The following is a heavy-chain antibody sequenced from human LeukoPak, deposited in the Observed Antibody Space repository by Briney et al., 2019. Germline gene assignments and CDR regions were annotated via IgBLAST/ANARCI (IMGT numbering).Heavy chain of an antibody. Sequence: SGGSLRLSCAASGFTFSNAWMSWVRQAPGKGLEWVGRIKSKADGGTTDYAAPVKGRFTISRDDSKNTLCLQMNSLKTEDTAVYYCTTDLPAAIGEDYFDYWGQGTLVTVSS. J-gene: IGHJ4*02. V-gene: IGHV3-15*01. CDR1: GFTFSNAW. CDR2: IKSKADGGTT. D-gene: IGHD2-2*02. CDR3: TTDLPAAIGEDYFDY.